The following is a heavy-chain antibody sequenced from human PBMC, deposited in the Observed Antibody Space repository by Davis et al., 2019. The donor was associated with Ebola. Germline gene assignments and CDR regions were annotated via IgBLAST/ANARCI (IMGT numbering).Heavy chain of an antibody. V-gene: IGHV3-30*18. J-gene: IGHJ4*02. Sequence: GESLKISCAASGFTFSSYGLHWVRQAPGKGLERVAVISYDGSNKYYADSVKGRFTISRDNSKNTLYLQMNSLRAEDTAVYYCAKDNEQLVAYFDYWGQGTLVTVSS. CDR3: AKDNEQLVAYFDY. CDR1: GFTFSSYG. CDR2: ISYDGSNK. D-gene: IGHD6-6*01.